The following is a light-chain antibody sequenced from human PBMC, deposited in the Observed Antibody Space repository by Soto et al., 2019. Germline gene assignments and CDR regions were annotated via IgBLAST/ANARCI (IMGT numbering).Light chain of an antibody. Sequence: EIVLTQSPGTLSLSPGEGATLSCRASENVYINSLAWYQQKPRQPPRLLIYGAATRASAVPDRFSGSGSGADFTLTITGLEPEDFAVYYCQQYGTSPLTFGPGTRVD. CDR3: QQYGTSPLT. J-gene: IGKJ3*01. V-gene: IGKV3-20*01. CDR1: ENVYINS. CDR2: GAA.